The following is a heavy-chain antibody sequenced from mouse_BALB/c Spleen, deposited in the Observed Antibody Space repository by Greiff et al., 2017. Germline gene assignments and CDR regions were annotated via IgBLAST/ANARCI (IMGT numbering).Heavy chain of an antibody. CDR3: ARDGKRTWFAY. Sequence: EVQLQQSGPELVKPGASVKMSCKASGYTFTSYVMHWVKQKPGQGLEWIGYINPYNDGTKYNEKFKGKATLTSDKSSSTAYMELSSLTSEDSAVYYCARDGKRTWFAYWGQGTLVTVSA. V-gene: IGHV1-14*01. D-gene: IGHD2-1*01. CDR1: GYTFTSYV. J-gene: IGHJ3*01. CDR2: INPYNDGT.